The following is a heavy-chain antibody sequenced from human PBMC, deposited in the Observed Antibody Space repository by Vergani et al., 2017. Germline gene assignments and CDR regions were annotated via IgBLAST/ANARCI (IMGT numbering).Heavy chain of an antibody. Sequence: QVQLQQWGAGLLKPSETLSLTCAVYGGSFSGYYWSWIRQPPGKGLEWIGEINHSGSTNYNPSLKSRVTISVDTSKNQFSLKLSSVTAADTAVYYCARRAHYYGSGSYLFNYWGQGTLVTVSS. CDR3: ARRAHYYGSGSYLFNY. J-gene: IGHJ4*02. CDR2: INHSGST. V-gene: IGHV4-34*01. D-gene: IGHD3-10*01. CDR1: GGSFSGYY.